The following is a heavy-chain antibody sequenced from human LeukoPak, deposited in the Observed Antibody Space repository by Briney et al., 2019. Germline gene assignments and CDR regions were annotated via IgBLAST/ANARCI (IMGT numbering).Heavy chain of an antibody. CDR1: GGSFSGYY. CDR2: INHSGST. V-gene: IGHV4-34*01. J-gene: IGHJ4*02. D-gene: IGHD6-19*01. CDR3: ARPLYSSGWYSHFDY. Sequence: KSSETLSLTCAVYGGSFSGYYWSWIRQPPGKGLEWIGEINHSGSTNYNPSLKSRVTISVDTSKNQFSLKLSSVTAADTAVYYCARPLYSSGWYSHFDYWGQGTLVTVSS.